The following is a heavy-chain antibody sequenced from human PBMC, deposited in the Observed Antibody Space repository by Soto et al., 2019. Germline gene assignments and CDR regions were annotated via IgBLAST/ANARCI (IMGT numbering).Heavy chain of an antibody. Sequence: GGSLSLSCAASGFTFSSYAMSWVRQAPGKGLEWVSAISGSGGSTYYADSVKGRFTISRDNSKNTLYLQMNSLRAEDTAVYYCAKDPSSSSHLGRYYYYYGMDVWGQGTTVTVSS. V-gene: IGHV3-23*01. CDR1: GFTFSSYA. CDR2: ISGSGGST. D-gene: IGHD6-13*01. CDR3: AKDPSSSSHLGRYYYYYGMDV. J-gene: IGHJ6*02.